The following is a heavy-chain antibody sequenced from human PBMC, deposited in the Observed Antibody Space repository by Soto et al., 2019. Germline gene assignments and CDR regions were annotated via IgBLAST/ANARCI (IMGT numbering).Heavy chain of an antibody. D-gene: IGHD3-16*01. Sequence: PSETLCLTCTVSGGSISSYYWSWIRQPPGKGLEWIGDIDYSGSTNYNPSLESRVTISVDTSKNQFSLKLSSVTAAETAVYSCARYDGPSWGQGTLVPVSS. CDR2: IDYSGST. V-gene: IGHV4-59*01. CDR1: GGSISSYY. CDR3: ARYDGPS. J-gene: IGHJ5*02.